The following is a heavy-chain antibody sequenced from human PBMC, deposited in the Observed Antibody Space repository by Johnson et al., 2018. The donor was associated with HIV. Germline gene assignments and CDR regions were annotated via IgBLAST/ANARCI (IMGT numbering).Heavy chain of an antibody. V-gene: IGHV3-13*01. D-gene: IGHD1-26*01. CDR1: GFTFSSYD. J-gene: IGHJ3*02. Sequence: VQLVESGGGLVQPGGSLRLSCAASGFTFSSYDMHWVRQATGKGLEWVSAIGTAGDTYYPGSVKGRFTISRDNAKNSLYLQMNSLRAEDTALYYWAKDIKWEWVNHGGGYRDGAVDIGGQGTMVTVSS. CDR3: AKDIKWEWVNHGGGYRDGAVDI. CDR2: IGTAGDT.